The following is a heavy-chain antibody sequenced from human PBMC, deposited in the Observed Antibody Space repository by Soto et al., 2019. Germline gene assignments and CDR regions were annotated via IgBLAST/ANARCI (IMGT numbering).Heavy chain of an antibody. Sequence: GESLKISCQTSGYTFGNYWIGWVRQKPGKGLEWLGIIFPTDSDTKYSPSFQGQVTISADKSSSTAYLQWNSLRASDTAMYFCARHGAFPQRPGSFYYGMDVWGQGTPVTVSS. CDR2: IFPTDSDT. J-gene: IGHJ6*02. CDR3: ARHGAFPQRPGSFYYGMDV. D-gene: IGHD6-25*01. CDR1: GYTFGNYW. V-gene: IGHV5-51*01.